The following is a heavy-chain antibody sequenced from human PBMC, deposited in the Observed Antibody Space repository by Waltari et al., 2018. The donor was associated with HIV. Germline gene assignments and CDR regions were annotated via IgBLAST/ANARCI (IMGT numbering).Heavy chain of an antibody. D-gene: IGHD3-22*01. J-gene: IGHJ6*02. CDR1: GDSISGYY. Sequence: QVQLLESGPGLVKPSETLSLTCTVSGDSISGYYWSWIRQPAGKGLEWIGRIYTTGSTKYNPAHMSRVTMSVDTSKNRFSLNLASVTAADTAVYYCARQGVVVITPRRDFYYGLDVWGQGTTVAVSS. V-gene: IGHV4-4*07. CDR3: ARQGVVVITPRRDFYYGLDV. CDR2: IYTTGST.